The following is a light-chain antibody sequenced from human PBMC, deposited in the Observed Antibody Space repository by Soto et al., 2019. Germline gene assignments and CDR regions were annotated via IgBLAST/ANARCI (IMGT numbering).Light chain of an antibody. CDR3: QQYNNWPT. CDR2: GAS. CDR1: QSVSSSY. V-gene: IGKV3-15*01. J-gene: IGKJ5*01. Sequence: EIVMTQSPATLSVSPGERATLSCRARQSVSSSYLAWYQQKPGQAPSLLIYGASTRATGIPARFSGSGSGTEFTLTISSLQSEDFAVYYCQQYNNWPTFGQGTRLEIK.